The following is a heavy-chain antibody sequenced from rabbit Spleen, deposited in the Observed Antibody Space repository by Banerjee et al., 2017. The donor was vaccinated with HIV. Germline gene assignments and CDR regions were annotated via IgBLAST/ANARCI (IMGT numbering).Heavy chain of an antibody. CDR3: ARDPNYASGHYIYSF. V-gene: IGHV1S45*01. Sequence: QEQMGESGGDLVKPEGSLTLTCKASGFSFSSSYWICWGRQAPGKGLEWIACIYAGNSGSTYYASWAKGRFTISKTSSTTVTLQMTSLTAADTATYFCARDPNYASGHYIYSFWGPGTLVTVS. D-gene: IGHD1-1*01. CDR1: GFSFSSSYW. CDR2: IYAGNSGST. J-gene: IGHJ4*01.